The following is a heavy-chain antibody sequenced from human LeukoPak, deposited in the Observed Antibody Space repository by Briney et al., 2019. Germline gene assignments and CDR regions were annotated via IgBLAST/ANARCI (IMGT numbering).Heavy chain of an antibody. CDR3: ARGPLRLLRFGELFPNWFDP. D-gene: IGHD3-10*01. CDR2: MNPNSGNT. CDR1: GYTFTSYD. J-gene: IGHJ5*02. V-gene: IGHV1-8*01. Sequence: ASVKVSCKASGYTFTSYDINWVRQATGQGLEWMGWMNPNSGNTGYAQKFQGRVTMTRNTSISTAYMELSSLRSEDTAVYYCARGPLRLLRFGELFPNWFDPWGQGTLVTVSS.